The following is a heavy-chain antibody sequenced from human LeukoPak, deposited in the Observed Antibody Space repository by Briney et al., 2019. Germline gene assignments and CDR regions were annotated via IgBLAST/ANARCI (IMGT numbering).Heavy chain of an antibody. CDR3: ARVGGGPFDY. CDR1: GGTFSSYA. CDR2: IIPIFGTA. D-gene: IGHD3-16*01. V-gene: IGHV1-69*05. J-gene: IGHJ4*02. Sequence: ASVTVSCKASGGTFSSYAISWVRQAPGQGLEWMGGIIPIFGTANYAQKFQGRVTITTDESTSTAYMELSSLRSEDTAVYYCARVGGGPFDYWGQGTLVTVSS.